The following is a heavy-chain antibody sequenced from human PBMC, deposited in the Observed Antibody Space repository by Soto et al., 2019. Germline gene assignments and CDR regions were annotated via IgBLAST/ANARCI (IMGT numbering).Heavy chain of an antibody. J-gene: IGHJ4*02. V-gene: IGHV3-33*01. Sequence: QVQLVESGGGVVQPGRSLRLSCVASGFTFIGYSMHWVRQAPGKGLEWVAIIRYDGSNIYYADSVRGRFASSRDNSKNTLLLQVESLGAEETAVYYCARDGVGGTEFWGYLDYWGQGALDTDSS. CDR1: GFTFIGYS. CDR3: ARDGVGGTEFWGYLDY. CDR2: IRYDGSNI. D-gene: IGHD1-1*01.